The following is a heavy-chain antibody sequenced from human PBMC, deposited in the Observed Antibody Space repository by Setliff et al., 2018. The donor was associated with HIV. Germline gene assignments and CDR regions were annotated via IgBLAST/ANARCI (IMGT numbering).Heavy chain of an antibody. V-gene: IGHV4-39*01. CDR1: GGSISDYSDY. CDR2: IYYSGST. CDR3: ARVKRGGNYYFDY. Sequence: SETLSLTCTVSGGSISDYSDYWGWIRQPPGKVLEWIGNIYYSGSTYYNPSLKRRVTMSVDTSKNQFSLKLSSVTATDTAVYYCARVKRGGNYYFDYWGQGTLVTVSS. D-gene: IGHD1-7*01. J-gene: IGHJ4*02.